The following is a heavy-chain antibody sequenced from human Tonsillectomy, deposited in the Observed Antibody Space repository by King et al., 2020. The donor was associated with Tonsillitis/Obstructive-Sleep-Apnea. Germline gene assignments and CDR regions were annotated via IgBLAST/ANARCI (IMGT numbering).Heavy chain of an antibody. D-gene: IGHD2-2*01. Sequence: VQLQESGPGLVKPSETLSLTCTVSGGSVSSGSYYWSWIRQPPGKGLEWIGYIYYSGSTNYNPSLKSRVTISVDPSKNQFSLKLSSVTAADTAVYYCARGMDDIVVVPAAPYLHWFDPWGQGTLVTVSS. V-gene: IGHV4-61*01. CDR1: GGSVSSGSYY. CDR2: IYYSGST. CDR3: ARGMDDIVVVPAAPYLHWFDP. J-gene: IGHJ5*02.